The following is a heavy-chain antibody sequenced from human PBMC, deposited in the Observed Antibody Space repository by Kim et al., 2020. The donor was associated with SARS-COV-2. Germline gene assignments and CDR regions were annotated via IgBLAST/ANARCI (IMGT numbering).Heavy chain of an antibody. CDR2: ISYDGSNK. CDR3: AKDKFQLLSPGYYYYGM. CDR1: GFTFSSYG. Sequence: GGSLRLSCAASGFTFSSYGMHWVRQAPGKGLEWVAVISYDGSNKYYADSVKGRFTISRDNSKNTLYLQMNSLRAEDTAVYYCAKDKFQLLSPGYYYYGM. D-gene: IGHD2-2*01. J-gene: IGHJ6*01. V-gene: IGHV3-30*18.